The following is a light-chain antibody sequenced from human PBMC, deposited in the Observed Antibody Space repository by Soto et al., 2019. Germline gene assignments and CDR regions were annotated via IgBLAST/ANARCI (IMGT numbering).Light chain of an antibody. J-gene: IGLJ2*01. CDR3: SSYTVSTDVV. CDR2: EVS. Sequence: QSVLTQPASLSGSPGQSITISCTGATSDFVNYNYVSWYQHHPGKAPQLMIYEVSHRPSGVSSRFSGSKSGNTASLTISWLQPEDEAYYYCSSYTVSTDVVFGGGTKLTVL. CDR1: TSDFVNYNY. V-gene: IGLV2-14*01.